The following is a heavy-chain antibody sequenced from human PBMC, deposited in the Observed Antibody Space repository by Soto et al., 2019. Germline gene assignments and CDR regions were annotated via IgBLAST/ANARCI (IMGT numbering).Heavy chain of an antibody. J-gene: IGHJ4*02. CDR1: GGSMSNYY. CDR3: ARDHPHSYGVYYFDY. CDR2: IYSSGST. V-gene: IGHV4-59*01. D-gene: IGHD5-18*01. Sequence: PSETLCLTCTVSGGSMSNYYWNWIRQSPGKGLEWIGYIYSSGSTHYNPSLQNRVTISIDTSKNQVSLKVNSVTAADTAVYYCARDHPHSYGVYYFDYWGQGTPVP.